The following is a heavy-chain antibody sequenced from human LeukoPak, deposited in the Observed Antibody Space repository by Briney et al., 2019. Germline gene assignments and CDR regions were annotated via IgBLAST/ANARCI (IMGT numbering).Heavy chain of an antibody. CDR2: IYHSGST. CDR3: ARGGDYYDSSGYLIVGATNFDY. D-gene: IGHD3-22*01. CDR1: GGSISSGGYY. V-gene: IGHV4-30-2*01. J-gene: IGHJ4*02. Sequence: NPSETLSLTCTVSGGSISSGGYYWSWIRQPPGKGLEWIGYIYHSGSTYYNPSLKSRVTISVDTSKNQFSLKLSSVTAADTAVYYCARGGDYYDSSGYLIVGATNFDYWGQGTLVTVSS.